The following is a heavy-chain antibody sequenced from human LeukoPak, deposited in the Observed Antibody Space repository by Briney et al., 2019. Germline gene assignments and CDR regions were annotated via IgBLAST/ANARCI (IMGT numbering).Heavy chain of an antibody. Sequence: PSQTLSLTCTVSGDSISSGGYYWSWIRQPPGKGLEWIGEINHSGSTNYNPSLKSRVTISVDTSKNQFSLKLSSVTAADTAVYYCARDLRNYDYVWGSYRYITSGFDYWGQGTLVTVSS. CDR2: INHSGST. J-gene: IGHJ4*02. CDR3: ARDLRNYDYVWGSYRYITSGFDY. V-gene: IGHV4-30-4*08. D-gene: IGHD3-16*02. CDR1: GDSISSGGYY.